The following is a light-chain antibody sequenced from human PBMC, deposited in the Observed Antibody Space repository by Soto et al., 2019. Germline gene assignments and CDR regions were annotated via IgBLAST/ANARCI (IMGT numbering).Light chain of an antibody. Sequence: DIQMTQSPSSLSASVGDRVTITCRASQSISDDLNWYQQKPGKAPRLLIHSASTLHSGVPSKFSGSGSGADFTLTINSVQPEDFATYYCQQGHSYPYNFGQGTKLE. CDR1: QSISDD. CDR2: SAS. V-gene: IGKV1-39*01. J-gene: IGKJ2*01. CDR3: QQGHSYPYN.